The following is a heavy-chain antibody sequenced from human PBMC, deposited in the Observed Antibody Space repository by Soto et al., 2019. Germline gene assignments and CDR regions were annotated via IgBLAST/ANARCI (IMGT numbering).Heavy chain of an antibody. V-gene: IGHV4-34*01. CDR3: ARGMDV. CDR1: GGSINSGDYY. J-gene: IGHJ6*02. CDR2: INHSGRT. Sequence: SETLSLTCTVSGGSINSGDYYWSWIRQPPGKGLEWIGEINHSGRTNYDPSLKSRVTISVHTSKNQFSLKLSSVTAADTAVYYCARGMDVWGQGTTVTVSS.